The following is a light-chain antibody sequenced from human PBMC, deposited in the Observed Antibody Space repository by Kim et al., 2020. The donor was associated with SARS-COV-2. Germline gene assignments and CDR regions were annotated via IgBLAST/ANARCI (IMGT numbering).Light chain of an antibody. V-gene: IGKV1-33*01. J-gene: IGKJ3*01. CDR3: QQYGNFPIT. Sequence: DIQMTQSPSSMSASVGDRVTITCQASQDVKNYLNWYQQKPGKAPKLLIYDAFNLKTGVPSRFTGSGSGTYFTFTISSLQPEDIATYYCQQYGNFPITFGPGTKVDIK. CDR2: DAF. CDR1: QDVKNY.